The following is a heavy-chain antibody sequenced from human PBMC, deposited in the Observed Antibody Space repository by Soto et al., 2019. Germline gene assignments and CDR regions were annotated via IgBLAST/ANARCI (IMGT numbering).Heavy chain of an antibody. CDR3: AKRMGSGWQQMYYFDY. CDR2: ISGSGGST. D-gene: IGHD6-19*01. V-gene: IGHV3-23*01. CDR1: GFTFSSYA. Sequence: EVQLLESGGGLVQPGGSLRLSCAASGFTFSSYAMSWVRQAPGKGLEWVSAISGSGGSTYYADSVKGRFTISRDNSKNTLYLQMNSLRAEDTAVYYCAKRMGSGWQQMYYFDYWGQRTLVTVSS. J-gene: IGHJ4*02.